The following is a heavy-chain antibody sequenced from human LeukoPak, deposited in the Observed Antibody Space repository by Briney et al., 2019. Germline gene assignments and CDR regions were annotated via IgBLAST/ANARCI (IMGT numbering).Heavy chain of an antibody. D-gene: IGHD4-11*01. Sequence: ASVKVSCKASGYTFTGYYMHWVRQAPGQGLEWMGWINPNSGGTNCAQKSQGRVTMTRDTSISTAHMELSRLRSDDTAVYYCASNSNSGYYYYYMDVWGKGTTVTVSS. CDR1: GYTFTGYY. CDR3: ASNSNSGYYYYYMDV. J-gene: IGHJ6*03. CDR2: INPNSGGT. V-gene: IGHV1-2*02.